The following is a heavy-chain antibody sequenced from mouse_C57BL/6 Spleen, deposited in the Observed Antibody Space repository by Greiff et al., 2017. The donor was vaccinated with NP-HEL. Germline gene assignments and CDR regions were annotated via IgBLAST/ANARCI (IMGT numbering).Heavy chain of an antibody. D-gene: IGHD1-1*01. CDR3: VYGSGYFDY. V-gene: IGHV1-82*01. Sequence: VQLQQSGPALVKPGASVKISCKASGYAFSSSWMNWVKQRPGKGLEWIGRIYPGDGDTNYNGKFKGKATLTADKSSSTAYMQLSSLTSEDSAVYFCVYGSGYFDYWGQGTTLTVSS. CDR1: GYAFSSSW. J-gene: IGHJ2*01. CDR2: IYPGDGDT.